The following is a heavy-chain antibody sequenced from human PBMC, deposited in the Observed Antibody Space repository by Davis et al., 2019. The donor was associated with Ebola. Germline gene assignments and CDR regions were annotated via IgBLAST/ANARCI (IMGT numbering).Heavy chain of an antibody. J-gene: IGHJ6*02. CDR3: ARSRQAARPAYGDYTRYYYGMDV. V-gene: IGHV4-59*01. CDR1: GDSINGYS. CDR2: IYYSGSP. Sequence: GSLRLSCTVSGDSINGYSWTWIRQPPGTGLEWIGYIYYSGSPNYNPSLKSRVTISVDTSKNQFSLKLSSVTAADTAVYYCARSRQAARPAYGDYTRYYYGMDVWGQGTTVTVSS. D-gene: IGHD6-6*01.